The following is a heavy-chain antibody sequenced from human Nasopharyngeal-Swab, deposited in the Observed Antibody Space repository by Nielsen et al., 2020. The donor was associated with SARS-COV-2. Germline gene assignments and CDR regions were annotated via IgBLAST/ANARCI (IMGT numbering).Heavy chain of an antibody. CDR3: ATSLLGYCSGGSCYSGYYYGMDV. CDR2: IYSGGST. J-gene: IGHJ6*02. V-gene: IGHV3-66*01. D-gene: IGHD2-15*01. Sequence: GESLKISCAASGFTVSSNYMSWVRQAPGKGLEWVSVIYSGGSTYYADSVKGRFTISRDNSKNTLYLQMNSLRAEDTAAYYCATSLLGYCSGGSCYSGYYYGMDVWGQGTTVTVSS. CDR1: GFTVSSNY.